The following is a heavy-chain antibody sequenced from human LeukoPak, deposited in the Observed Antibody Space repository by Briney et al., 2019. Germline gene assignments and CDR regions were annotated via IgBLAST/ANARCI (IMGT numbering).Heavy chain of an antibody. J-gene: IGHJ6*02. CDR2: IIPIFGTA. Sequence: ASVKVSCKASGGTFSSYAISWVRQAPGQGLEWMGGIIPIFGTANYAQKFQGRVTITAGESTSTAYMELSSLRSEDTAVYYCARAYYDSARHYYYYGMDVWGQGTTVTVSS. CDR1: GGTFSSYA. V-gene: IGHV1-69*13. CDR3: ARAYYDSARHYYYYGMDV. D-gene: IGHD5-12*01.